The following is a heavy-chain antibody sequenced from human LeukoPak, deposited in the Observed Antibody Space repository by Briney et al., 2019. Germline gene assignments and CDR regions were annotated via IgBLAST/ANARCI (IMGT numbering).Heavy chain of an antibody. Sequence: PGGSLRLSCAASGFTFSSYGMHWVRQAPGKGLEWVAVISYDVGKKYYADSVKGRFTISRDNSQNMLYLQMNSLRAEDTAVYYCARVGYNWNYSIDYWGQGTLVTVSS. CDR1: GFTFSSYG. CDR2: ISYDVGKK. J-gene: IGHJ4*02. D-gene: IGHD1-7*01. CDR3: ARVGYNWNYSIDY. V-gene: IGHV3-30*03.